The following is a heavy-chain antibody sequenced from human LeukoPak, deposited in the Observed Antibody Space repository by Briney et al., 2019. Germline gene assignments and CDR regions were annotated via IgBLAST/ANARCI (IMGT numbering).Heavy chain of an antibody. Sequence: GGSLRLSCAAAGFTFSSYGMHWVRQAPGKGLEWVAVISYDGSNKYYADSVKGRFTISRDNSKNTLYLQMNSLRAEDTGVYYCAKRGVFSAFDYWGKGTLVTVP. CDR2: ISYDGSNK. CDR1: GFTFSSYG. CDR3: AKRGVFSAFDY. D-gene: IGHD3-10*01. V-gene: IGHV3-30*18. J-gene: IGHJ4*02.